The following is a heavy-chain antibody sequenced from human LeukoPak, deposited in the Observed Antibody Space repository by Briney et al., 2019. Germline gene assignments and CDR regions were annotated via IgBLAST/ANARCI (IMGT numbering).Heavy chain of an antibody. J-gene: IGHJ4*02. CDR3: ARAHYYDTSALDY. D-gene: IGHD3-22*01. CDR2: IYYSGST. V-gene: IGHV4-4*02. CDR1: GDSITSSEW. Sequence: PSETLSLTCAVSGDSITSSEWWSWVRQPPGKGLEWIGEIYYSGSTNYNPSLKSRVTISVDTSKNQFSLKLRSVTAADTAVYDCARAHYYDTSALDYWGQGTLVTVSS.